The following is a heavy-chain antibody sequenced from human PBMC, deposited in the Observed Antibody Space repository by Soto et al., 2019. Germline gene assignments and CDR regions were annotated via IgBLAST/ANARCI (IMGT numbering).Heavy chain of an antibody. D-gene: IGHD4-17*01. Sequence: QVQLVESGGGVVQPGRSLRLSCAASGFTFSSYAMHWVRQAPGKGLEWVAVISYHGSNKYYADSVKGRFTISRDNSKNTLYLQMNSLRAEDTAVYYCAREGGDPPALTVTHYWYFDLWGRGTLVTVSS. CDR2: ISYHGSNK. CDR3: AREGGDPPALTVTHYWYFDL. CDR1: GFTFSSYA. V-gene: IGHV3-30-3*01. J-gene: IGHJ2*01.